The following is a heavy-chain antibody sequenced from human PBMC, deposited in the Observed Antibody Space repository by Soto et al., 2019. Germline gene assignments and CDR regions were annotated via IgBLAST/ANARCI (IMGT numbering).Heavy chain of an antibody. V-gene: IGHV3-23*01. Sequence: GGSLRLSCAASGFTFSSYAMSWVRQAPGKGLEWVSAISGSGGSTYYADSVKGRFTISRDNSKNTLCLQMNSLRAEDTAVYYCAKASRGYSSSWPTPLGMDVWGQGTTVTVSS. CDR2: ISGSGGST. D-gene: IGHD6-13*01. CDR3: AKASRGYSSSWPTPLGMDV. CDR1: GFTFSSYA. J-gene: IGHJ6*02.